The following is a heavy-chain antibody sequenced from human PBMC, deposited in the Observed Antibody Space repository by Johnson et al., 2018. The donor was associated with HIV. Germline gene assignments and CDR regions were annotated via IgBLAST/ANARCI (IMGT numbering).Heavy chain of an antibody. CDR2: ISYDGNNK. CDR1: AFTFSRYA. D-gene: IGHD3-22*01. V-gene: IGHV3-30-3*01. J-gene: IGHJ3*02. CDR3: ARIRVAVITEVGAFDI. Sequence: QLQLVESGGGVVQPGRSLRLSCAASAFTFSRYAIHWVRQAPGKGLEWVALISYDGNNKYYADSVKGRFTISRDNSKNTLYLQMNSLRTEETAVYYCARIRVAVITEVGAFDIWGQGTMVTVSS.